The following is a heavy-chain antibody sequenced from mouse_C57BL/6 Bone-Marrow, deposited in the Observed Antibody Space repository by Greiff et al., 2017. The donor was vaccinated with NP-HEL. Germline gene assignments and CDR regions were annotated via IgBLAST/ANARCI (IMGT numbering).Heavy chain of an antibody. CDR2: INPSNGGT. CDR1: GYTFTSYW. Sequence: VQLQESGTELVKPGASVKLSCKASGYTFTSYWMHWVKQRPGQGLEWIGNINPSNGGTNYNEKFKSKATLTVDKSSSTAYMQLSSLTSEDSAVYDCAREGWLLLWYFDVWGTGTTVTVSS. V-gene: IGHV1-53*01. J-gene: IGHJ1*03. D-gene: IGHD2-3*01. CDR3: AREGWLLLWYFDV.